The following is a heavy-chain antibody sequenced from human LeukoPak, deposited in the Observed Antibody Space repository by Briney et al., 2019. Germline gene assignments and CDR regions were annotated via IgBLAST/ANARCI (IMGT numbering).Heavy chain of an antibody. D-gene: IGHD5-18*01. Sequence: SQTLSLTCANSGDSVSSNSAAWNWIRQSPSRGLEWLGRTYYRSKWYNDYAVSVKSRITINPDTSKNQFSLQLNSVTPEDTAVYYCARDLDVDTAMVTNYYGMDVWGQGTTVTVSS. CDR3: ARDLDVDTAMVTNYYGMDV. CDR1: GDSVSSNSAA. CDR2: TYYRSKWYN. J-gene: IGHJ6*02. V-gene: IGHV6-1*01.